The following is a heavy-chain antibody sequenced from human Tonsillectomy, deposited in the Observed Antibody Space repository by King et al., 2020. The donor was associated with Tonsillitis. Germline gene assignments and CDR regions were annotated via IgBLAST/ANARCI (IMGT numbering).Heavy chain of an antibody. Sequence: TLKESGPTLVKPTQTLTLTFTFSGFSLITIELGVGWIRQPPSKALEWIALLFLHDEKHYNPPLKNRLTITKDTPKNQVVLTLTNIDPVDTATYYCAHRLTSSFFHYWGQGTLVTVSS. CDR1: GFSLITIELG. J-gene: IGHJ4*02. V-gene: IGHV2-5*01. CDR3: AHRLTSSFFHY. CDR2: LFLHDEK. D-gene: IGHD2-2*01.